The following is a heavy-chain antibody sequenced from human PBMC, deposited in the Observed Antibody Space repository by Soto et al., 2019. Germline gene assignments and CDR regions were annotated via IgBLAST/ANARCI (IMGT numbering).Heavy chain of an antibody. J-gene: IGHJ2*01. CDR3: ARDPKDISEYYYWYFDL. CDR1: GFTFSSYS. Sequence: EVQLVESGGGLVQPGGSLRLSCAASGFTFSSYSMNWVRQAPGKGLEWVSYISTSSSTIYYADSVKGRFTISRDNAKNSLYLQMNSLREEDTAVYYCARDPKDISEYYYWYFDLWGRGTLVTVSS. D-gene: IGHD3-22*01. V-gene: IGHV3-48*02. CDR2: ISTSSSTI.